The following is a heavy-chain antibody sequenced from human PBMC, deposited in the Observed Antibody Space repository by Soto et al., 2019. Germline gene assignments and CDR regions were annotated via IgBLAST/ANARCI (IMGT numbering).Heavy chain of an antibody. D-gene: IGHD1-7*01. CDR1: GSIFSGYG. Sequence: QKYLVESGGGVVQPGGSLRLSCVASGSIFSGYGMHWVRQAPGKGLEWVAVIWYDGSNKYYADSVKGRFTISRDNSKNMVYLQTDSLRAEDTAVYYCARDGIGGTVFRGFCDYWGQGTLVTVSS. J-gene: IGHJ4*02. CDR2: IWYDGSNK. V-gene: IGHV3-33*01. CDR3: ARDGIGGTVFRGFCDY.